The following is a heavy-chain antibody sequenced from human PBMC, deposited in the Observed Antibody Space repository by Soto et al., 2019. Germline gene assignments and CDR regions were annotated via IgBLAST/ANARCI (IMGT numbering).Heavy chain of an antibody. Sequence: ASVKVSCKASGYTFTSYAMHWVRQAPGQRLEWMGWINAGNGNTKYSQKFQGRVTITRDTSASTAYMELSSLRSEDTAVYYCARVGTLGRGYSYGYSIDYWGQGTLVTVSS. V-gene: IGHV1-3*01. D-gene: IGHD5-18*01. CDR1: GYTFTSYA. J-gene: IGHJ4*02. CDR3: ARVGTLGRGYSYGYSIDY. CDR2: INAGNGNT.